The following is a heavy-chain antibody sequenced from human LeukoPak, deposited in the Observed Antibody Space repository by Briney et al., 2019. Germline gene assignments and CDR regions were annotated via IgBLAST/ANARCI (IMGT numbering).Heavy chain of an antibody. CDR2: IGGSGGST. CDR3: AKDLSYNYGATKDY. Sequence: GGSLRLSCAASGFTFSSYAMSWVRQAPGKGLEWVSGIGGSGGSTYYADSVKGRFTISRDNSKNTLYLQMNSLRAEDTAVYYCAKDLSYNYGATKDYWGQGTLVTVSS. D-gene: IGHD1-1*01. CDR1: GFTFSSYA. J-gene: IGHJ4*02. V-gene: IGHV3-23*01.